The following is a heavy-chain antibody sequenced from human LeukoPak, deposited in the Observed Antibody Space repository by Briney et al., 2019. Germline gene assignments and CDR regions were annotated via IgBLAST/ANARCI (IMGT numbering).Heavy chain of an antibody. J-gene: IGHJ4*02. D-gene: IGHD3-22*01. CDR2: IKQDGSEK. Sequence: GGSLRLSCAASGFTFRSYWMSWVRQAPGKGLEWVANIKQDGSEKYYVDSVKGRFTPSRDNAKNSLYLQMSSLRAEDTAVYYCARDIDSTDYWGQGTLVTVSS. CDR3: ARDIDSTDY. CDR1: GFTFRSYW. V-gene: IGHV3-7*01.